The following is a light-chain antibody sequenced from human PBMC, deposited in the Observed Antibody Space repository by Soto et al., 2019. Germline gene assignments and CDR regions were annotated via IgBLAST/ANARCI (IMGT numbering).Light chain of an antibody. Sequence: EIVMTQSPATLSVSPGERATLSCRASQSVSYNLAWYQHKPGQAPRLLIYGPSTRATGIPARFSGSGSGTEFTLTISSLQSEDFAVYYCQEYNTWPWTFGQGTKVDIK. CDR1: QSVSYN. V-gene: IGKV3-15*01. CDR2: GPS. J-gene: IGKJ1*01. CDR3: QEYNTWPWT.